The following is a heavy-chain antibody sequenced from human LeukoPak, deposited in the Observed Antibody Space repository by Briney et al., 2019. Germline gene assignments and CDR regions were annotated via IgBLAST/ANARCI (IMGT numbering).Heavy chain of an antibody. J-gene: IGHJ3*02. CDR3: ARTTVTYEDAFDI. D-gene: IGHD4-17*01. V-gene: IGHV3-7*01. CDR2: IKQDGSEK. Sequence: GGSLRLSCAASGFTFSSYWMSWVRQAPGKGLEWVANIKQDGSEKYYVDSVKGRFTISRDNAKNSLYLQMNSLRAEDTAVYYCARTTVTYEDAFDIWGQGTMVTVSS. CDR1: GFTFSSYW.